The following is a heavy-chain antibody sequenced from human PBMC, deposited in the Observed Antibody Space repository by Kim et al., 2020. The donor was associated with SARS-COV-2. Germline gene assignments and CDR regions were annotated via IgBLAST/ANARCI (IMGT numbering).Heavy chain of an antibody. CDR3: ASTEGYCSGGSCNPGSSDY. CDR1: GGSFSGYY. V-gene: IGHV4-34*01. D-gene: IGHD2-15*01. CDR2: INHSGST. Sequence: SETLSLTCAVYGGSFSGYYWSWIRQPPGKGLEWIGEINHSGSTNYNPSLKSRVTISVDTSKNQFSLKLSSVTAADTAVYYCASTEGYCSGGSCNPGSSDYWGQGTLVTVSS. J-gene: IGHJ4*02.